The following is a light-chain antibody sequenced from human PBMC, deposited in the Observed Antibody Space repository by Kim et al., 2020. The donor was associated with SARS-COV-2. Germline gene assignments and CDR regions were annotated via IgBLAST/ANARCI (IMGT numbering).Light chain of an antibody. V-gene: IGKV1-5*01. Sequence: GDRVTITCRASQSINNWLAWYQQRPGKAPNLLIYDASSLESGVPSRFSGSGSGTEFTLTISSLQPDDFATYYCQQYNSYSPYIFGQGTKLEI. CDR1: QSINNW. J-gene: IGKJ2*01. CDR2: DAS. CDR3: QQYNSYSPYI.